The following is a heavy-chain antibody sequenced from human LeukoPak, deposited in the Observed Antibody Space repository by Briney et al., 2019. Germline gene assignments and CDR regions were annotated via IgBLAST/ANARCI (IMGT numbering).Heavy chain of an antibody. D-gene: IGHD3-10*01. CDR2: ISSSSSYI. J-gene: IGHJ6*02. CDR1: GFTFDDYA. Sequence: GGSLRLSCAASGFTFDDYAMHWVRQAPGKGLEWVSSISSSSSYIYYADSVKGRFTISRDNAKNSLYLQMNSLRAEDTAVYYCARDRIGHYGSGSYYSGMDVWGQGTTVTVSS. V-gene: IGHV3-21*01. CDR3: ARDRIGHYGSGSYYSGMDV.